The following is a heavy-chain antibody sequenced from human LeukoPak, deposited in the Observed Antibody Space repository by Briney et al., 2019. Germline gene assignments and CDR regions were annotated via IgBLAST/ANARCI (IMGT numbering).Heavy chain of an antibody. CDR2: ISAYNGNT. V-gene: IGHV1-18*01. CDR3: ATGAGTGYCGGDCYLY. D-gene: IGHD2-21*02. Sequence: ASVKVSCKASGYTFTSYGISWVRQAPGQGLEWMGWISAYNGNTNYAQKLQGRVTMTTDTSTSTAYMELRSLRSDDTAVYYCATGAGTGYCGGDCYLYWGQGTLVTVSS. J-gene: IGHJ4*02. CDR1: GYTFTSYG.